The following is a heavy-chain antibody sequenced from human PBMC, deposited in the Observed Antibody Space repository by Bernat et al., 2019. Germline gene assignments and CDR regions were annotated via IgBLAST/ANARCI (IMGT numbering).Heavy chain of an antibody. Sequence: EVQLVQSGAEVQKPGGSLKISCKGSGYTFTNYWIGWVRQMPGKGLEWMGIIYPGDSDTKYSPSFQGQVTISADKSISTAYLQWGSLKASDTAMYYCARLNGVVVAANFDYWGQGTLVTVSS. CDR3: ARLNGVVVAANFDY. J-gene: IGHJ4*02. D-gene: IGHD2-15*01. V-gene: IGHV5-51*01. CDR1: GYTFTNYW. CDR2: IYPGDSDT.